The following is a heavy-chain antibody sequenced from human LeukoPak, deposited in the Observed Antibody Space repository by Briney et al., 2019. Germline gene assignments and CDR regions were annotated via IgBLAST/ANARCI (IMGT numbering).Heavy chain of an antibody. CDR2: IKQDGSEK. CDR1: GFTFRIYW. CDR3: ARDSDYGEGILTL. D-gene: IGHD4-17*01. J-gene: IGHJ4*02. Sequence: GGSLRLSCAASGFTFRIYWMTWVRQAPGKGLEWVGNIKQDGSEKYYVDSVKGRFTISRDNAKNSLYLQMNSLRAEDTAVYYCARDSDYGEGILTLWGQGTLVTVSS. V-gene: IGHV3-7*03.